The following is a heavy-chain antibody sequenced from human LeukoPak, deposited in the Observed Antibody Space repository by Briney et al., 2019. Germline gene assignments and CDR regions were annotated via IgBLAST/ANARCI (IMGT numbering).Heavy chain of an antibody. D-gene: IGHD2-15*01. Sequence: DSVKGRFTISRDNSKNTLHLQMNSLRAEDTAVYYCAKGREVVAAATPLVYWGQGTLVTVSS. V-gene: IGHV3-30*02. CDR3: AKGREVVAAATPLVY. J-gene: IGHJ4*02.